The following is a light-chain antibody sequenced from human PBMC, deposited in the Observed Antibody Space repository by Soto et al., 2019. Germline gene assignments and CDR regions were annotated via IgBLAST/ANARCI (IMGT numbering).Light chain of an antibody. CDR3: QDRHCWPSTWT. Sequence: VLTQSPATLSLSPGERATLSCRASQSVGTYLAWYQQKPGQAPRLLIHEATNMATGIPARFSVSGSGTAFALTITSLKLEDFAVEYYQDRHCWPSTWTFGQGTKVEIK. V-gene: IGKV3-11*01. J-gene: IGKJ1*01. CDR2: EAT. CDR1: QSVGTY.